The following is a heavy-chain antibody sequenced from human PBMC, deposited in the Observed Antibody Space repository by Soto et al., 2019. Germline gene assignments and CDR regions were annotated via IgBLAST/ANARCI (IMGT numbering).Heavy chain of an antibody. CDR3: AREKAVASTGWPDP. V-gene: IGHV4-4*07. Sequence: SETLSLTCTVSGDSISCYFWSWIRQPDGKGLEWMGLVHTSCSTTYNPSPKSRVTMSVDTSKSQFSLKLTSVTAADTAVYYYAREKAVASTGWPDPWGQGTLVTVSS. CDR1: GDSISCYF. D-gene: IGHD6-19*01. J-gene: IGHJ5*02. CDR2: VHTSCST.